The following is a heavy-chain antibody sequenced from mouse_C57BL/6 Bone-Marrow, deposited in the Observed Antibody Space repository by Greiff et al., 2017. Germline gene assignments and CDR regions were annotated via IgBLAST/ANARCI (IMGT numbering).Heavy chain of an antibody. CDR3: ARRGYFDY. Sequence: QVQLQQPGAELVRPGSSVKLSCKASGYTFTSYWMHWVKQRPIQGLEWIGNIDPSDSETHYNQKFKDKDTLTVDKSSSTAYMQLSSLTSEDSAVXYCARRGYFDYWGQGTTLTVSS. CDR1: GYTFTSYW. J-gene: IGHJ2*01. V-gene: IGHV1-52*01. CDR2: IDPSDSET.